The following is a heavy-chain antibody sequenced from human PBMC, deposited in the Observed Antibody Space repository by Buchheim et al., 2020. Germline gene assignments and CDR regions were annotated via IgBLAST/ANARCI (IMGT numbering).Heavy chain of an antibody. CDR2: INPNSGGT. CDR3: AREKTMEVGNYYYYGMDV. Sequence: QVQLVQSGAEVKKPGASVKVSCKASGYTFTGYYMHWVRQAPGQGLEWMGWINPNSGGTNYAQTFQGWVTMTRDTSISTAYMELSRLRSDDTAVYYCAREKTMEVGNYYYYGMDVWGQGTT. V-gene: IGHV1-2*04. J-gene: IGHJ6*02. D-gene: IGHD1-26*01. CDR1: GYTFTGYY.